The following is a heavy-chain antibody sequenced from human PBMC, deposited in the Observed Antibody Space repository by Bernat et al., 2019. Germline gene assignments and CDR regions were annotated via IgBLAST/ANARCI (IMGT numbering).Heavy chain of an antibody. J-gene: IGHJ5*02. Sequence: EVQLLDSGGGLVQPGGSLRLSCAASGFTFSSYAMSWVRQAPGKGLEWVSAISGSGGSTYYADSVKGRFTISRDNPKNTLYLQMSSLRAEDTAIYYCAKSSALLVPVWFDPWGQGTLVTVSS. V-gene: IGHV3-23*01. CDR3: AKSSALLVPVWFDP. CDR2: ISGSGGST. CDR1: GFTFSSYA. D-gene: IGHD2-21*02.